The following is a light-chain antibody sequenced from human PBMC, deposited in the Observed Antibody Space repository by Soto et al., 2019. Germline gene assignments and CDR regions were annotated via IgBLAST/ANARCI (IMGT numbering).Light chain of an antibody. CDR3: TSYAGGNNV. CDR2: EVN. V-gene: IGLV2-8*01. J-gene: IGLJ1*01. CDR1: SSDVGGYNF. Sequence: QSALTQPPSASGSPGQSVTISCTGTSSDVGGYNFVSWYQQYPGKVLKLMVYEVNKRPSGVPDRFSGSKSGNTASLTVSGLQADDEADYYCTSYAGGNNVFGTGTKLTVL.